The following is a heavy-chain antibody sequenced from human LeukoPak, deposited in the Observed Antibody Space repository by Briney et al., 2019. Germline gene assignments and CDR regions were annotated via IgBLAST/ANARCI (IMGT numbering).Heavy chain of an antibody. CDR2: ISAYNGNT. J-gene: IGHJ4*02. CDR3: ARVHVLLWFGEVYYFDY. CDR1: GYTFTSYG. D-gene: IGHD3-10*01. V-gene: IGHV1-18*01. Sequence: ASVKVSCKASGYTFTSYGISWVRQAPGQGLEWMGWISAYNGNTNYAQKLQGRVTTTTDTSTSTAYMELRSLRSDDTAVYYCARVHVLLWFGEVYYFDYWGQGTLVTVSS.